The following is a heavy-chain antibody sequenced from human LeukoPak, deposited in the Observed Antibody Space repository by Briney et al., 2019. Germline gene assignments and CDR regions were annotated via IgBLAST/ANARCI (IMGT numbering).Heavy chain of an antibody. CDR1: GYSFTSYW. V-gene: IGHV5-10-1*01. CDR3: ARHDEYGDLEVYGMDV. J-gene: IGHJ6*02. CDR2: IDPSDSYT. Sequence: GESLKISCKGPGYSFTSYWISWVRQMPGKGLEWMGRIDPSDSYTNYSPSFQGHVTISADKSISSAYLQWSSLKASDTAMYYCARHDEYGDLEVYGMDVWGQGTTVTVSS. D-gene: IGHD4-17*01.